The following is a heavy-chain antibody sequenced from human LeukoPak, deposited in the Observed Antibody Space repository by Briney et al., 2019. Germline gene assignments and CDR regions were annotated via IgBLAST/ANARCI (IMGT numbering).Heavy chain of an antibody. J-gene: IGHJ4*02. CDR2: ISDADGSIT. D-gene: IGHD2-15*01. V-gene: IGHV3-74*01. Sequence: QPGGSLRLSCAASGFTLSNYWMHWVRQAPGKGLVWVSRISDADGSITNYADSVRGRFTISRDTAKNMLYLQMNSLGAEDTAVYYCARDLSGYSDYWGQGTLVTVSS. CDR3: ARDLSGYSDY. CDR1: GFTLSNYW.